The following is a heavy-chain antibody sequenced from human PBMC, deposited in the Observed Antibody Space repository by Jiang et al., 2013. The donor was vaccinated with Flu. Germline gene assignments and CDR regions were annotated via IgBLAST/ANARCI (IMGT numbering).Heavy chain of an antibody. CDR1: GGSISSYY. Sequence: GLVKPSETLSLTCTVSGGSISSYYWNWIRQPAGKGLEWIGRIYTSGSSDYSPSLKSRLTMSIDNSKNQFSLKLNSVTAADTAVYYCARDPMGAFDIWGQGTTVIVSS. CDR2: IYTSGSS. CDR3: ARDPMGAFDI. D-gene: IGHD5-24*01. V-gene: IGHV4-4*07. J-gene: IGHJ3*02.